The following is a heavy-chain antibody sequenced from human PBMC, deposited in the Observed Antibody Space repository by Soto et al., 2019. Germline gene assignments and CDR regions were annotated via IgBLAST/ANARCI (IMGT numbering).Heavy chain of an antibody. Sequence: SCAAFGFTFSRYEMNWVRQAPGKGLEWISYITTTGNTRVYADSVKGRFTISRDNAKNSLDLQMNSLRAEDTAVYYCARVLERGGYGKDVWGQGTTVTVSS. J-gene: IGHJ6*02. CDR1: GFTFSRYE. CDR3: ARVLERGGYGKDV. CDR2: ITTTGNTR. D-gene: IGHD3-3*01. V-gene: IGHV3-48*03.